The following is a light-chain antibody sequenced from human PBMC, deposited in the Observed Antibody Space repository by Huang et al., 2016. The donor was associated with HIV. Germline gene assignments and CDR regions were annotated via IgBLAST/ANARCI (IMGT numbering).Light chain of an antibody. Sequence: DIQMTQFPTSLSASVGDRLSISCRASQTISKYLNWYQQKPGTAPKLLISAASRLQNGVPVRFSGSGSGTHFTLVISDLQPEDSATYYCQQSYSIPRTFGQGTKLEI. CDR1: QTISKY. CDR3: QQSYSIPRT. CDR2: AAS. V-gene: IGKV1-39*01. J-gene: IGKJ2*01.